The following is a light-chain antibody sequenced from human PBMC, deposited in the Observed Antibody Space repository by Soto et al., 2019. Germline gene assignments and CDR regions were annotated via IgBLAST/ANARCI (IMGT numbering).Light chain of an antibody. Sequence: QSVLTQPASVSGSLGQSITISCTGTSSDVGAYNYVSWYQQYPGKAPKLMIYGVTNRPSGVSNRFSGSKTGNTASLTISGLQAEDEADYYCFSHRGGDSHVFGTGTKVTVL. CDR2: GVT. V-gene: IGLV2-14*01. CDR3: FSHRGGDSHV. CDR1: SSDVGAYNY. J-gene: IGLJ1*01.